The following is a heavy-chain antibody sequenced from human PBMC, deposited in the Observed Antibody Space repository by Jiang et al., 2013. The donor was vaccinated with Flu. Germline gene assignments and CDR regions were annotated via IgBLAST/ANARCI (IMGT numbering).Heavy chain of an antibody. J-gene: IGHJ4*02. V-gene: IGHV2-70*20. D-gene: IGHD2-8*01. CDR3: ARISGGHCTNSSSLLPDF. CDR1: GFSLTSPGMC. CDR2: IDWDDDK. Sequence: KPTQTLTLTCSFSGFSLTSPGMCVSWVRQPPGQALEWLGLIDWDDDKYYSTSLKTRLAISKDTFRNQVVLTMTNMDPVDTATYFCARISGGHCTNSSSLLPDFWGQGTLVTVSS.